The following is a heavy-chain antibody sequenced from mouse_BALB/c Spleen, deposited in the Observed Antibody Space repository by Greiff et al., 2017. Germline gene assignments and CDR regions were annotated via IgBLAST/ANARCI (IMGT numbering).Heavy chain of an antibody. CDR1: GFTFSSYA. Sequence: EVQLVESGGGLVKPGGSLKLSCAASGFTFSSYAMSWVRQSPEKRLEWVAEISSGGSYTYYPDTVTGRFTISRDNAKNTLYLEMSSLRSEDTAMYYCASTSYYAMDYWGQGTSVTVSS. J-gene: IGHJ4*01. CDR2: ISSGGSYT. V-gene: IGHV5-9-4*01. CDR3: ASTSYYAMDY.